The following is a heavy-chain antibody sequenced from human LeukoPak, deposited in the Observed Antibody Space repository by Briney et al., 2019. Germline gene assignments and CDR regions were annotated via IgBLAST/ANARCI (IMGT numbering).Heavy chain of an antibody. D-gene: IGHD6-13*01. Sequence: PSQTLSLTCAISGDSVSSNIAAWNWFRQSPSRGLEWLGRTYYRSKWTFEYAVSVRGRISFDADTSKNEFSMHLTSVTPEDTALYYCARDLSAGADYWGQGIVVTVSS. V-gene: IGHV6-1*01. CDR3: ARDLSAGADY. J-gene: IGHJ4*02. CDR1: GDSVSSNIAA. CDR2: TYYRSKWTF.